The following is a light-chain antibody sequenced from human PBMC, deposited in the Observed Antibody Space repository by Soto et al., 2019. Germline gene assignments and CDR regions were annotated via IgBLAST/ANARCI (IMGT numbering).Light chain of an antibody. J-gene: IGKJ5*01. CDR3: QQGYTTPIT. CDR1: QTISSW. CDR2: AAS. Sequence: DIQMTQSPSTLSGSVGDRVTITCRASQTISSWLAWYQQKPGKAPKPLIYAASSLHSGVPSRFSGSASATDFTLTISSLQPDDFATYYCQQGYTTPITFGQGTRLEIK. V-gene: IGKV1-39*01.